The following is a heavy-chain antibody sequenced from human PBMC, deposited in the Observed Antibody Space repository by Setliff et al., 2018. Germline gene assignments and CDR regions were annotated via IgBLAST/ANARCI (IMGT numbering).Heavy chain of an antibody. V-gene: IGHV4-39*07. J-gene: IGHJ3*01. Sequence: PSETLSLTCNVSGGSVSSTSHYWGWIRQPPGKGMEWIGSVYYSGYTYYNPSLQSRVTMSLDTSRSQFSLNLTSVTAADTAIYFCARDPHYDPTYSLPGHAFDFWGQGIMVTVSS. D-gene: IGHD3-22*01. CDR3: ARDPHYDPTYSLPGHAFDF. CDR1: GGSVSSTSHY. CDR2: VYYSGYT.